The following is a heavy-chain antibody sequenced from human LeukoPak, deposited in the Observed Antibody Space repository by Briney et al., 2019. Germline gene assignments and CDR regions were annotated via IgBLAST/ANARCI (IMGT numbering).Heavy chain of an antibody. V-gene: IGHV1-46*01. CDR3: ARVSRSRTFDY. CDR1: GYTFTSYY. D-gene: IGHD6-13*01. Sequence: ASVKVSCKASGYTFTSYYMHWVRQAPGQGLEWMGIINPSGGSTSYAQKFQGRVTMTRDTSTSTVYMELSSLRSEDTALYYCARVSRSRTFDYWGQGTLVTVSS. CDR2: INPSGGST. J-gene: IGHJ4*02.